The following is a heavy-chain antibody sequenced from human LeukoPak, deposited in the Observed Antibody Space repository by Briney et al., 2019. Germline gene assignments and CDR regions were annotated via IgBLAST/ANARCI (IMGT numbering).Heavy chain of an antibody. Sequence: SQTLSLTCTVSGGSISSGDYYWGWIRQPPGKGLEWIGSIYYSGSTYYNPSLKSRVTISVDTSKNQFSLKLSSVTAADTAVYYCARDNTIYYYDSSGYYFDYWGQGTLVTVSS. D-gene: IGHD3-22*01. CDR1: GGSISSGDYY. CDR2: IYYSGST. CDR3: ARDNTIYYYDSSGYYFDY. V-gene: IGHV4-39*02. J-gene: IGHJ4*02.